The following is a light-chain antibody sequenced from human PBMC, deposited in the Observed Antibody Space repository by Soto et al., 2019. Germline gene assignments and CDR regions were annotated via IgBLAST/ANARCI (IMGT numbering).Light chain of an antibody. CDR3: QQYGSSPLT. CDR1: QSVSSSY. J-gene: IGKJ1*01. CDR2: GAS. V-gene: IGKV3-20*01. Sequence: EIVLTQSPGTLSLSPGERATLSCRASQSVSSSYLAWYQQKPGQAPRLLIYGASSRATGIPDRFSGSGSGTDFTLTIIRLEPDDFAVYYCQQYGSSPLTFGQGTKVEIK.